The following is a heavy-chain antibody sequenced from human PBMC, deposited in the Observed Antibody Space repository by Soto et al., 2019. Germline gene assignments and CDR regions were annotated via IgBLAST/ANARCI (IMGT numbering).Heavy chain of an antibody. D-gene: IGHD5-12*01. CDR2: ISGSGGST. CDR1: GFTFSSYA. V-gene: IGHV3-23*01. CDR3: AKVTMDIVATIFFY. J-gene: IGHJ4*02. Sequence: GSLRLSCAASGFTFSSYAMRWVRQAPGKGLEWVSAISGSGGSTYYADSVKGRFTISRDNSKNTLYLQMNSLRAEDTAVYYCAKVTMDIVATIFFYWGQGTLVTVSS.